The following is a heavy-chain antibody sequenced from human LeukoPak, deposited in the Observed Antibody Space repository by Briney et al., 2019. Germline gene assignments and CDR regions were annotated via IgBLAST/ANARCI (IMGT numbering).Heavy chain of an antibody. V-gene: IGHV1-2*02. CDR2: INPKNGGA. CDR3: ARDGNFDY. Sequence: ASVKVSCKASGYTFTGYYMHWVRQAPGQGLEWMGWINPKNGGANYAQKFQGRVTMIRDTSISTAYMELSSLRSDDTAVYYCARDGNFDYWGQGTLVTVSS. D-gene: IGHD1-1*01. CDR1: GYTFTGYY. J-gene: IGHJ4*02.